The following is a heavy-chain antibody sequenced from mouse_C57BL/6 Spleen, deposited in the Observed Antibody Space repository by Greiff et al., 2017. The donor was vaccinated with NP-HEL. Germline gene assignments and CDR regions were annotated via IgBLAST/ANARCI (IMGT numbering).Heavy chain of an antibody. V-gene: IGHV1-69*01. CDR1: GYTFTSYW. Sequence: QVQLKESGAELVMPGASVKLPCKASGYTFTSYWMHWVKQRPGQGLEWIGEIDPSDSYTNYNQKFKGKSTLTVDKSSSTAYMQLSSLTSEDSAVYYCARKGVDGYYGYFDVWGTGTTVTVSS. D-gene: IGHD2-3*01. CDR3: ARKGVDGYYGYFDV. J-gene: IGHJ1*03. CDR2: IDPSDSYT.